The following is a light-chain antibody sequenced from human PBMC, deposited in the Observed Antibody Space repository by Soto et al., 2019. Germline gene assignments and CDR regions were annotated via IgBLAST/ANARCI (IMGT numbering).Light chain of an antibody. J-gene: IGKJ1*01. V-gene: IGKV1-5*03. CDR3: KHYNSYSEA. CDR1: QTIDSW. Sequence: DLQMTQYPSTLSASVGDRVTITCRASQTIDSWLAWYQQRPGKPPNLLIYKASTLASGVQSRFSGSGSGTEFTLTINSLQPDDFATYYCKHYNSYSEAVGQGTKVDIK. CDR2: KAS.